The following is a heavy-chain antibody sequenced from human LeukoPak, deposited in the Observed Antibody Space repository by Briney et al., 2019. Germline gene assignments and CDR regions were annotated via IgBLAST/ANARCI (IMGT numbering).Heavy chain of an antibody. CDR3: ARYEDSFYFHY. CDR2: IYPGDSDS. V-gene: IGHV5-51*01. J-gene: IGHJ4*02. CDR1: GYSFTRYW. Sequence: GESLKISCKGSGYSFTRYWIAWVRQMPGKGLEWMGIIYPGDSDSRYSPSSQGQVTISADKSISTAYLQWSSLKASDTAMYYCARYEDSFYFHYWGQGTLVTVSS. D-gene: IGHD3-16*01.